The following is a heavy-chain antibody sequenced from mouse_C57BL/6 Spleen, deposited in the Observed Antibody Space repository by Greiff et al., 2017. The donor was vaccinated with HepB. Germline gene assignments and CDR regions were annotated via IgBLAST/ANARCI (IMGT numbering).Heavy chain of an antibody. J-gene: IGHJ1*03. CDR1: GYTFTSYW. V-gene: IGHV1-64*01. CDR2: IHPNSGST. D-gene: IGHD1-1*02. Sequence: VKLQQPGAELVKPGASVKLSCKASGYTFTSYWMHWVKQRPGQGLEWIGMIHPNSGSTNYNEKFKSKATLTVDKSSSTAYMQLSSLTSEDSAVYYCARDGGSRYFDVWGTGTTVTVSS. CDR3: ARDGGSRYFDV.